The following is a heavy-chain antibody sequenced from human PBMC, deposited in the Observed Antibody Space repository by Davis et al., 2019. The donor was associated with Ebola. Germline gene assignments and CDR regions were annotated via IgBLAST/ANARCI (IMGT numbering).Heavy chain of an antibody. CDR1: GFTFSTYS. CDR2: ISSDSDYI. V-gene: IGHV3-21*01. J-gene: IGHJ4*02. Sequence: GESLKISCAASGFTFSTYSMSWVRQAPGKALEWVSSISSDSDYIYYADSAKGRFTISRDNAKNSLFLQMNSLRAEDTAVYYCARDIRYWGQGTLVTVSS. D-gene: IGHD2-2*02. CDR3: ARDIRY.